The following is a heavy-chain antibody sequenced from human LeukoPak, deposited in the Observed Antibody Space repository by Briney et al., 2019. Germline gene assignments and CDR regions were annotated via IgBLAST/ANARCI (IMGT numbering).Heavy chain of an antibody. Sequence: GGSLRLSCVASGFVFEDYTMHWVRQVPGKGLEWVSLINYDGTSTYYADSVKGRFTISRDDSKNSLYLQMNSLRTEDTALYYCAKDIWGYDYGNFDHWGQGTLVTVSS. CDR2: INYDGTST. CDR1: GFVFEDYT. CDR3: AKDIWGYDYGNFDH. V-gene: IGHV3-43*01. J-gene: IGHJ4*02. D-gene: IGHD5-18*01.